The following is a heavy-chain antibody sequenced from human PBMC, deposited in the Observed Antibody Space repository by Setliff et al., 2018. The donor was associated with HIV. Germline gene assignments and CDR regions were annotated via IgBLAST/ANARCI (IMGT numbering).Heavy chain of an antibody. V-gene: IGHV3-23*01. J-gene: IGHJ4*02. CDR1: GFRFNIYA. CDR2: ISGSGSTT. Sequence: PGGSLRLSCAASGFRFNIYAMTWVRQAPGKGLQWVSSISGSGSTTNYADSVKGRFTISRDNSKSTLYLQMDGLRAEDTAVYYCAKDKGGYNWNYFDYWGPGTQVTVSS. D-gene: IGHD1-20*01. CDR3: AKDKGGYNWNYFDY.